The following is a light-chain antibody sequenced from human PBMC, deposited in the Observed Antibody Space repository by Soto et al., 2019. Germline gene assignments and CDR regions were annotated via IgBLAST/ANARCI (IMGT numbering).Light chain of an antibody. Sequence: EIVLTQSPGTLSLSPGERATLSCRASQSVSSSYLAWYQQKPGQAPRLLIYGASSRATGIPDRFSGSGSGTEFTLTISRLEPEDFAVYYCQQYGSSLFTFGPGTQVDIK. CDR2: GAS. CDR3: QQYGSSLFT. V-gene: IGKV3-20*01. J-gene: IGKJ3*01. CDR1: QSVSSSY.